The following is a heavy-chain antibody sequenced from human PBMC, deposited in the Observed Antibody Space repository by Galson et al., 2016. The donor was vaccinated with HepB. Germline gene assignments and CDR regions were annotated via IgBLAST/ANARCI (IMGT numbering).Heavy chain of an antibody. V-gene: IGHV4-39*02. CDR2: IFYSGTT. J-gene: IGHJ4*02. CDR1: GGSISSGSFF. Sequence: SETLSLTCAVSGGSISSGSFFWGWIRQPPGKGLEWIATIFYSGTTYYNPSLKSRVTISVDTSKNLFSLRLSSVTAADTAVYYCARIDFQLVHFDSWGQGTLVAVSS. CDR3: ARIDFQLVHFDS. D-gene: IGHD6-13*01.